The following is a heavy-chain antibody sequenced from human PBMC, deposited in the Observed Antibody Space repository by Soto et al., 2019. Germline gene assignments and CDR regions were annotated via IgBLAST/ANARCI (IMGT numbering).Heavy chain of an antibody. J-gene: IGHJ6*02. D-gene: IGHD6-6*01. CDR2: IDPSDSYT. Sequence: PVESLKISCKGSGYSFTSYWISWVRQMPVRVLEWMGRIDPSDSYTNYSPSFQGHVTISADKSISTAYLQWSSLKASDTAMYYCARRGVVAARPNYYYGMDVWGQGTTVTVSS. CDR3: ARRGVVAARPNYYYGMDV. CDR1: GYSFTSYW. V-gene: IGHV5-10-1*01.